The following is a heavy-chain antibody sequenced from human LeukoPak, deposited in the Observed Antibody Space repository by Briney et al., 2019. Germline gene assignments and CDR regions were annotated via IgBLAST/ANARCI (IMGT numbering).Heavy chain of an antibody. V-gene: IGHV4-59*12. D-gene: IGHD6-13*01. CDR1: GGSISSYY. CDR3: AVEAAGKAPEE. J-gene: IGHJ4*02. Sequence: SETLSLTCTVSGGSISSYYWSWIRQPPGKGLEWIGYIYYSGSTNYNPSLKSRVTISVDTSKNQFSLKLSSVTAADTAVYYCAVEAAGKAPEEWGQGTLVTVSS. CDR2: IYYSGST.